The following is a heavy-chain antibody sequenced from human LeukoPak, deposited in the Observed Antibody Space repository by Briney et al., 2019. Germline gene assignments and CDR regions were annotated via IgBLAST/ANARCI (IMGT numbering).Heavy chain of an antibody. D-gene: IGHD3-9*01. CDR1: GGSISSSSYY. V-gene: IGHV4-39*01. J-gene: IGHJ4*02. CDR3: ASGDYDILTGYYR. Sequence: PSETLSLTCTVSGGSISSSSYYWGWIRQPPGKGLEWIGSIYYSGSTYYNPSLKSRVTIYVDTSKNQFSLKLSSVTAADTAVYYCASGDYDILTGYYRWGQGTLVTVSS. CDR2: IYYSGST.